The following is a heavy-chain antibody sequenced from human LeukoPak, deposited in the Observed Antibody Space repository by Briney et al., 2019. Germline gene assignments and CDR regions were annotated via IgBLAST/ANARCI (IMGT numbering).Heavy chain of an antibody. CDR2: MNPNSGNT. V-gene: IGHV1-8*01. CDR3: ARAIFGVVVNWFDP. CDR1: GYTFTSYD. J-gene: IGHJ5*02. D-gene: IGHD3-3*01. Sequence: ASVKVSCKASGYTFTSYDINWVRQATGQGLEWMGWMNPNSGNTGYAQKFQGRVTMTRNTSISTAYMALSSLRSEDTAVYSCARAIFGVVVNWFDPWGQGTLVTVSS.